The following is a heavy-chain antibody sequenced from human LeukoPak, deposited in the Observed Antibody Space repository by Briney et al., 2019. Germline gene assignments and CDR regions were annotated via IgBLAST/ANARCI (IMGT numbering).Heavy chain of an antibody. CDR2: INWNGGST. CDR1: GLRFDGNC. V-gene: IGHV3-20*01. CDR3: ARGGYCSSTSCSYFDY. Sequence: PGGSLRLSWEASGLRFDGNCMSWVRQDPGKGLEWVSGINWNGGSTGYADSVKGRFTISRDNAKNSLYLQMNSLRAEDTALYHCARGGYCSSTSCSYFDYWGQGTLVTVSS. J-gene: IGHJ4*02. D-gene: IGHD2-2*01.